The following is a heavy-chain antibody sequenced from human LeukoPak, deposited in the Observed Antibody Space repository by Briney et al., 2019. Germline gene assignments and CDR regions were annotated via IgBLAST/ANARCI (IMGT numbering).Heavy chain of an antibody. Sequence: PSGTLSLTCAVSGDSLNTNTWWSWVRQPPGKGLEWTGEIFHSGSTNYHPSLESRLTISMDKSKNSFSLRLTSVTAADTAVYYCARGLQAVRGVIIGFDPWGQGTLVTVSS. CDR3: ARGLQAVRGVIIGFDP. V-gene: IGHV4-4*02. D-gene: IGHD3-10*01. CDR1: GDSLNTNTW. CDR2: IFHSGST. J-gene: IGHJ5*02.